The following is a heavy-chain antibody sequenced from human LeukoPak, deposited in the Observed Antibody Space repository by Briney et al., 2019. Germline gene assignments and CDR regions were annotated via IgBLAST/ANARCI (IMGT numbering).Heavy chain of an antibody. CDR2: IIPIFGTA. V-gene: IGHV1-69*13. J-gene: IGHJ4*02. CDR3: ARAELRTVGGVIIPYYSDY. D-gene: IGHD3-10*01. CDR1: GGTFSSYA. Sequence: SVKVSCKASGGTFSSYAISWVRQAPGQGLEWMGGIIPIFGTANYAQKFQGRVTITADESTSTAYMELSSLRSEDTAVYYCARAELRTVGGVIIPYYSDYWGQETLVTVSS.